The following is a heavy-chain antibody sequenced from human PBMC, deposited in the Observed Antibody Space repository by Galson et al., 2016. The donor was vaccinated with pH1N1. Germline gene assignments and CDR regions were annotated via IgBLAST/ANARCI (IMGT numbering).Heavy chain of an antibody. CDR3: ARDRGQWDIDC. CDR1: GFSISNSGYF. D-gene: IGHD1-26*01. Sequence: LSLTCTVSGFSISNSGYFWGWVRQTPGKGLEWLGSMYFTGDIHHNPSLKSRVTIPADRSKNQYFLDLNSVTAADTAVYYCARDRGQWDIDCWGQGTLVTVSS. CDR2: MYFTGDI. J-gene: IGHJ4*02. V-gene: IGHV4-39*07.